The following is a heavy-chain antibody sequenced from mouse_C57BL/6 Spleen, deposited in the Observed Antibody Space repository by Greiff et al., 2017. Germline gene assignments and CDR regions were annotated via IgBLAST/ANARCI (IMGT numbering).Heavy chain of an antibody. CDR1: GYTFTSYW. Sequence: QVHVKQPGAELVKPGASVKLSCKASGYTFTSYWMHWVKQRPGQGLEWIGMIHPNSGSTNYNEKFKSKATLTVDKSSSKAYMQLSSLTSEDSAVYYCARGTTVVARGYYAMDYWGQGTSVTVSS. CDR3: ARGTTVVARGYYAMDY. V-gene: IGHV1-64*01. J-gene: IGHJ4*01. D-gene: IGHD1-1*01. CDR2: IHPNSGST.